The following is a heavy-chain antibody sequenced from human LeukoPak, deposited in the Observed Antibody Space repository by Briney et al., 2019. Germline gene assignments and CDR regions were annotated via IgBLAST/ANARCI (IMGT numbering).Heavy chain of an antibody. CDR2: MSYSGRT. V-gene: IGHV4-39*07. Sequence: SETLSLTCTVSGGSISSGSYYWGWVRQPPGKGLEWIGSMSYSGRTYYKPSLKSRVTISVDTPKNQFSLKLSSVTAADTAVYYCARLSGYSSGHYYSDYWGQGTLVTVSS. CDR1: GGSISSGSYY. CDR3: ARLSGYSSGHYYSDY. D-gene: IGHD3-22*01. J-gene: IGHJ4*02.